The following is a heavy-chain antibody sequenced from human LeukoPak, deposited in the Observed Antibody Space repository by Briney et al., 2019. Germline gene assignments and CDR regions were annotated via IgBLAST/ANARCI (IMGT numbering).Heavy chain of an antibody. CDR2: ISYDGSNK. D-gene: IGHD3-22*01. Sequence: PGRSLRLSCAASGFTFSSYAMHWVRQAPGKGLEWVAVISYDGSNKYYADSVKGRFTISRDNSKNTLYLQMNSLRAEDTAVYYCAREGYYDSSGYYEHSNWFDPWGQGTLVTVSS. CDR1: GFTFSSYA. J-gene: IGHJ5*02. V-gene: IGHV3-30*04. CDR3: AREGYYDSSGYYEHSNWFDP.